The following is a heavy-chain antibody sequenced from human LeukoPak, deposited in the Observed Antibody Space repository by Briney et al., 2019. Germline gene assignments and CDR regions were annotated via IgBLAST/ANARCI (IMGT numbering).Heavy chain of an antibody. Sequence: GGSLRLSCAASGFIFSDYYMSWIRQAPGKGLEWISYITSSSSTIYYADSVKGRFTISRDNAKNALYLQMNSLRAEDTAVYYCARDRYCSGGSCYNVAFDIWGQGTMVTVSS. J-gene: IGHJ3*02. D-gene: IGHD2-15*01. CDR1: GFIFSDYY. CDR2: ITSSSSTI. V-gene: IGHV3-11*04. CDR3: ARDRYCSGGSCYNVAFDI.